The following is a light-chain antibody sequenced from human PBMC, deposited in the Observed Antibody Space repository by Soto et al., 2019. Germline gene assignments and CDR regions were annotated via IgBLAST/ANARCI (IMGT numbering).Light chain of an antibody. CDR3: NSYASTTWV. CDR1: SRDVGNYNY. Sequence: QSALTQPASVSGSPGQSITISCTGTSRDVGNYNYVSWYQHHPGKAPKLIIYEVSNRPSGVSYRFSGSKSGNTASLTISGLQAEDEADYFCNSYASTTWVFGGGTKLTVL. V-gene: IGLV2-14*01. J-gene: IGLJ3*02. CDR2: EVS.